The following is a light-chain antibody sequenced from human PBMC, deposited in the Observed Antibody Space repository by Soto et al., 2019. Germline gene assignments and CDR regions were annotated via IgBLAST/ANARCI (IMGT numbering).Light chain of an antibody. Sequence: IAWKQSPATQSLSPGERATLSCRASKSVSSSYLAWYQQKPGQAPRLIIYGAYSRATGIPDTFSGSESGTDFTLTISRLEPEDFAVYYCQQYGSSPITYGPGTRLEIK. CDR1: KSVSSSY. J-gene: IGKJ5*01. V-gene: IGKV3-20*01. CDR2: GAY. CDR3: QQYGSSPIT.